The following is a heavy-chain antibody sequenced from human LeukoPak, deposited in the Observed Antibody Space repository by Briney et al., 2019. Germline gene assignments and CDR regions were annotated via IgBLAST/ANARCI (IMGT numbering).Heavy chain of an antibody. Sequence: SETLSLTCTASGYSISSGYYWGWIRQPPGKGLEWIGSIYHSGSTYYNPSLKSRVTISVDTSKNQFSLKLSSVTAADTAVYYCATFPGATKSSVFDPWGQGTLVTVSS. D-gene: IGHD1-26*01. CDR2: IYHSGST. J-gene: IGHJ5*02. V-gene: IGHV4-38-2*02. CDR1: GYSISSGYY. CDR3: ATFPGATKSSVFDP.